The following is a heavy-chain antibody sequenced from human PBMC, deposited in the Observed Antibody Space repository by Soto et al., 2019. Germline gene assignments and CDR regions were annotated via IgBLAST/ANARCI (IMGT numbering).Heavy chain of an antibody. CDR1: GGSFSGYY. Sequence: QVQLQQWGAGLLKPSETLSLTCAVYGGSFSGYYWSWIRQPPGKGLEWIGEINHSGSTNYNPSLKSRVPISVDTSKNQFSLKLSSVTAADTAVYYCARGTLRYCSSTSCFRPFDPWGQGTLVTVSS. D-gene: IGHD2-2*01. V-gene: IGHV4-34*01. CDR3: ARGTLRYCSSTSCFRPFDP. CDR2: INHSGST. J-gene: IGHJ5*02.